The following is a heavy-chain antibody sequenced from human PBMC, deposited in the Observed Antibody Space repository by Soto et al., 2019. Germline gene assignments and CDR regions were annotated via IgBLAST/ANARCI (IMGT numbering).Heavy chain of an antibody. D-gene: IGHD1-26*01. CDR1: GFTFSSYA. CDR2: ISGSGGST. J-gene: IGHJ6*02. Sequence: EVQLLESGGGLVQPGGSLRLSCAASGFTFSSYAMSWVRQAPGKGLEWVSAISGSGGSTYYADSVKGRFTISRDNSKNTLYLQMNSLRDDDRAVYYCAKSWDGYYYYGMDVWGQGTTVTVS. CDR3: AKSWDGYYYYGMDV. V-gene: IGHV3-23*01.